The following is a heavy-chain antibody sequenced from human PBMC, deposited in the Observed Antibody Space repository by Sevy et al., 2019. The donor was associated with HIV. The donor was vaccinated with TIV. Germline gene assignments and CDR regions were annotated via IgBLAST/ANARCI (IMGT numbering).Heavy chain of an antibody. J-gene: IGHJ6*02. CDR2: IWYDGSNK. V-gene: IGHV3-33*01. Sequence: GGSLRLSCAASGFTFSSYGMHWVRQAPGKWLEWVAVIWYDGSNKYYADSVKGRFTISRDNSKNTLYLQMNSLRAEDTAVYYCARLKEDYYYYYGMDVWGQGTTVTVSS. CDR3: ARLKEDYYYYYGMDV. CDR1: GFTFSSYG.